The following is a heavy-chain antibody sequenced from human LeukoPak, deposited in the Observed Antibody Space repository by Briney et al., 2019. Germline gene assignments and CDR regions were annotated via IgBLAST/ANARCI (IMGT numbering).Heavy chain of an antibody. CDR2: ISSTSDYI. D-gene: IGHD5-18*01. Sequence: PGGSLRLSCAASGFTFNTYSMSWVRQAPGKGLEWVSFISSTSDYIYYADSVKGRFTVSRDNAKNSLFLQMNSLRAEDTAVYYCARDLLHYQNTAMFGFWGQGTLVTVSS. J-gene: IGHJ4*02. V-gene: IGHV3-21*06. CDR3: ARDLLHYQNTAMFGF. CDR1: GFTFNTYS.